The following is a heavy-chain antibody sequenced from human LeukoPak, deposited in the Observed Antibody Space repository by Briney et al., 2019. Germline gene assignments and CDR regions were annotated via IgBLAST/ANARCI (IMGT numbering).Heavy chain of an antibody. CDR3: SVARSEYHYGMDV. Sequence: SQTLSLTCAISGDSVSSISVAWNWIRQSPSRGLEWLGRTYYRSKWYYEYAVSVKSRINISPDTSKNQFSLQLTSVTPEDTAVYYCSVARSEYHYGMDVWGQGTTVTVSS. J-gene: IGHJ6*02. D-gene: IGHD4-23*01. V-gene: IGHV6-1*01. CDR2: TYYRSKWYY. CDR1: GDSVSSISVA.